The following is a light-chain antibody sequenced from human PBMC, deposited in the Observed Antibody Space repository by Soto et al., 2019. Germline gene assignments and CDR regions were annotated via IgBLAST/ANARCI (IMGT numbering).Light chain of an antibody. CDR1: QGLVHRSGNTY. CDR3: QQRSSWPPALS. Sequence: DVVLTQSPLSLPATLGQPASISCRSSQGLVHRSGNTYFNWFQQRPGHSPRRLIYKVSNRDSGVPDRFSGSGSGTDFTLTISSLEPEDFAVYYCQQRSSWPPALSFGGGTKVDIK. CDR2: KVS. J-gene: IGKJ4*01. V-gene: IGKV2-30*02.